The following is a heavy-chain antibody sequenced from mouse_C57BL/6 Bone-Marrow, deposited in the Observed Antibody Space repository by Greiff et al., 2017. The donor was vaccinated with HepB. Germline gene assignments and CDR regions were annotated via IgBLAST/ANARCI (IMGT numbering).Heavy chain of an antibody. V-gene: IGHV1-64*01. CDR2: IHPNSGST. Sequence: QVQLQQPGAELVKPGASVKLSCKASGYTFTSYWMHWVKQRPGQGLEWIGMIHPNSGSTNYNEKFKSKATLTADKSSSTAYMQLSSLTSEDSAVYYCARPDYDYDFDYWGQGTTLTVSS. D-gene: IGHD2-4*01. J-gene: IGHJ2*01. CDR1: GYTFTSYW. CDR3: ARPDYDYDFDY.